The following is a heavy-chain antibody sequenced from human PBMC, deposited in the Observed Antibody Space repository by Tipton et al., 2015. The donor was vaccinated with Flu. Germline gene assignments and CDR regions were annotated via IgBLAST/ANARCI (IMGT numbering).Heavy chain of an antibody. J-gene: IGHJ4*02. D-gene: IGHD3-16*02. V-gene: IGHV4-59*07. Sequence: TLSLTCTVSGGSISSYYWSWIRQPPGKGLGWIGYIYYSGSTNYNPSLKSRVTISVDTSKNQFSLKLSSVTAADTAVYYCARSIRYRFDYWGQGTLVTVSS. CDR1: GGSISSYY. CDR2: IYYSGST. CDR3: ARSIRYRFDY.